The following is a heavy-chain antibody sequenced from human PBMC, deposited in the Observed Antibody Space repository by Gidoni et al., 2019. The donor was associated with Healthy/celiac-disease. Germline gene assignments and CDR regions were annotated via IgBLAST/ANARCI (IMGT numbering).Heavy chain of an antibody. J-gene: IGHJ4*02. D-gene: IGHD2-2*01. CDR2: ISGSGGST. CDR3: AFIRDWVPAYFDY. V-gene: IGHV3-23*01. CDR1: EFTFSSYA. Sequence: EVQLLESGGGLVHPGGSLRLSFSASEFTFSSYAMSWVRQAPGKGLEWVSAISGSGGSTYYADSVKGRFTISRDNSKNTLYLQMNSLRAEDTAVYYCAFIRDWVPAYFDYWGQGTLVTVSS.